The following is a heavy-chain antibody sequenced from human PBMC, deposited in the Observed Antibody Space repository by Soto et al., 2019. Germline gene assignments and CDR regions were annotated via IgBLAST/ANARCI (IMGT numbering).Heavy chain of an antibody. CDR1: GFSLSTSGVG. D-gene: IGHD2-15*01. CDR3: AQWGWVVRGGDYFDY. V-gene: IGHV2-5*02. Sequence: QITLKESGPPLVKPTQTLTLTCTFSGFSLSTSGVGVGWIRQPPGKALEWLALIYWDDDKRYSPSLKSRLTITKDTSKNQVVLTMTNMDPVDTATYYCAQWGWVVRGGDYFDYWGQGTLVTVSS. CDR2: IYWDDDK. J-gene: IGHJ4*02.